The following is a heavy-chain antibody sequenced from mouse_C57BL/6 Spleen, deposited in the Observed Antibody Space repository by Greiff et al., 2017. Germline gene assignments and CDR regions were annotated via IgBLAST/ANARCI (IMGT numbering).Heavy chain of an antibody. CDR2: IYPRSGNT. Sequence: VKLMESGAELARPGASVKLSCKASGYTFTSYGISWVKQRTGQGLEWIGEIYPRSGNTYYNEKFKGKATLTADKSSSTAYLELRSLTSEDSAVYFCAREEGNGWFAYWGQGTLVTVSA. V-gene: IGHV1-81*01. J-gene: IGHJ3*01. D-gene: IGHD2-1*01. CDR1: GYTFTSYG. CDR3: AREEGNGWFAY.